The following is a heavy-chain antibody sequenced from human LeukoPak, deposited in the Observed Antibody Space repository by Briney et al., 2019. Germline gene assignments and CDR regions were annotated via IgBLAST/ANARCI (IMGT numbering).Heavy chain of an antibody. CDR2: INWDGDST. J-gene: IGHJ4*02. V-gene: IGHV3-20*04. CDR3: ARVVTIGQQWLVPRSYFDY. CDR1: GFTFDDYG. D-gene: IGHD6-19*01. Sequence: PGGSLRLSCAASGFTFDDYGMNWVRQAPGKGLEWVSGINWDGDSTFYADSVKGRFTISRDNAKNSLYLQMNSLRAEDTAVYYCARVVTIGQQWLVPRSYFDYWGQGTLVTVSS.